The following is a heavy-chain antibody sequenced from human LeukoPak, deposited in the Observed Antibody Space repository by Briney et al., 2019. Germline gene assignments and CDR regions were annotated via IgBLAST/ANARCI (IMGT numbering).Heavy chain of an antibody. V-gene: IGHV3-48*01. Sequence: GGSLRLSCAASGFTFSSYSMNWVRQAPGKGLEWVSYLSSSGTTIYYVDSVKGRFTISRDNAKNSLYLQMNSLRAEDTAVYYCAPLGEYSSSSGPFDYWGQGTLVTVSS. J-gene: IGHJ4*02. D-gene: IGHD6-6*01. CDR1: GFTFSSYS. CDR3: APLGEYSSSSGPFDY. CDR2: LSSSGTTI.